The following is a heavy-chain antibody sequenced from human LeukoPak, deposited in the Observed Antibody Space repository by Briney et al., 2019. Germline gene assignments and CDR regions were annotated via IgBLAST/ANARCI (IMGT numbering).Heavy chain of an antibody. CDR2: INHSGST. V-gene: IGHV4-34*01. CDR3: ARGRGYCGSTSCYYFDY. J-gene: IGHJ4*02. Sequence: SETLSLTCAVYGGSFSGYYWSWLPQPPGKGLEWIGEINHSGSTNYNPSLKSRVTISVDTSKNQFSLKLSSVTAADTAVYYCARGRGYCGSTSCYYFDYWGQGTLVTVSS. CDR1: GGSFSGYY. D-gene: IGHD2-2*01.